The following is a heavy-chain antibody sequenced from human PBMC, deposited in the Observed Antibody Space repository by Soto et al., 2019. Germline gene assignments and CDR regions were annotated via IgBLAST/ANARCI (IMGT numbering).Heavy chain of an antibody. CDR3: AKYGFPGYYDTSGYPGAFDY. Sequence: GGPLTLSCGASGFTFSSYNMNWVSQAPGKGLEWLSLITQNSEYIFYADSVKGRFTISRDNSKNTLYLQMRSLRAEDTAVYYCAKYGFPGYYDTSGYPGAFDYWGRGTLVTVSS. CDR2: ITQNSEYI. V-gene: IGHV3-21*04. D-gene: IGHD3-22*01. J-gene: IGHJ4*02. CDR1: GFTFSSYN.